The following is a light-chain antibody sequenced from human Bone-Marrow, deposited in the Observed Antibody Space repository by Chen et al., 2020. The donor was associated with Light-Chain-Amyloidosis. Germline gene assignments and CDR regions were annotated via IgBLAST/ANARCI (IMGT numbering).Light chain of an antibody. J-gene: IGKJ1*01. V-gene: IGKV3-20*01. CDR3: KKDGSRPWT. CDR2: GAS. CDR1: QSVSSSY. Sequence: EIVLTQSPGTLSLSPGERATLSCRASQSVSSSYLAWYQQKPGQAPRLLIYGASSRATGIPDRFSGSGYRTDFTLTISRMEPEDYAVYYCKKDGSRPWTLGQGTKVEI.